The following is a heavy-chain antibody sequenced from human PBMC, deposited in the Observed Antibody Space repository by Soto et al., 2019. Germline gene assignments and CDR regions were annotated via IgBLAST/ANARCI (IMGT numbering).Heavy chain of an antibody. CDR3: AKDRGDIVVVPAARIDA. D-gene: IGHD2-2*01. Sequence: GGSLRLSCAASGFTFSSYGMHWVRQAPGKGLEWVAVISYDGSNKYYADSVKGRFTISRDNSKNTLYLQMNSLRAEDTAVYYCAKDRGDIVVVPAARIDAWGQGTLVTVYS. V-gene: IGHV3-30*18. CDR2: ISYDGSNK. CDR1: GFTFSSYG. J-gene: IGHJ5*02.